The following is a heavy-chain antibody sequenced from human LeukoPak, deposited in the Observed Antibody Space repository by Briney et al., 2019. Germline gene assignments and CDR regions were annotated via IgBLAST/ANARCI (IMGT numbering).Heavy chain of an antibody. CDR1: GFVFNSFG. CDR2: IRQDGSEK. D-gene: IGHD2-2*01. CDR3: ARGNGVPAAIGSYYMDV. V-gene: IGHV3-7*01. Sequence: GGSLRLSCAASGFVFNSFGMNWVRQAPGKGLEWVANIRQDGSEKYYVDSVKGRFTISRDNAKNSLYLQMNSLRAEDTAVYYCARGNGVPAAIGSYYMDVWGKGTTVTVSS. J-gene: IGHJ6*03.